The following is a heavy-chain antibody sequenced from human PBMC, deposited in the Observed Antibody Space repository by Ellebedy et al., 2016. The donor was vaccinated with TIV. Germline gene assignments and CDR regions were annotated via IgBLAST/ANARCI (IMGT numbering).Heavy chain of an antibody. CDR3: AKDEGVVAATLYYFDY. CDR1: GFTFSSYA. V-gene: IGHV3-23*01. J-gene: IGHJ4*02. Sequence: PGGSLRLSCAASGFTFSSYAMSWVRQAPGKGLEWVSAISGSGGSTYYADSVKGRFTSSRDNSKNTLYLQMNSLRAEDMAVYYCAKDEGVVAATLYYFDYWGQGTLVTVSS. D-gene: IGHD2-15*01. CDR2: ISGSGGST.